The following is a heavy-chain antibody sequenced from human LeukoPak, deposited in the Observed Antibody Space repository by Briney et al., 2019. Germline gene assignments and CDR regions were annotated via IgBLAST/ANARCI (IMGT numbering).Heavy chain of an antibody. CDR2: INHSGST. Sequence: SETLSLTCNVSGASVSSGSYYWSWIRQPPGKGLEWIGEINHSGSTNYSPSLKSRVTISVDTSKNQFSLKLSSVTAADTAVYYCAREGPYYYGSGSHTALDYWGQGTLVTVSS. CDR3: AREGPYYYGSGSHTALDY. J-gene: IGHJ4*02. CDR1: GASVSSGSYY. D-gene: IGHD3-10*01. V-gene: IGHV4-61*01.